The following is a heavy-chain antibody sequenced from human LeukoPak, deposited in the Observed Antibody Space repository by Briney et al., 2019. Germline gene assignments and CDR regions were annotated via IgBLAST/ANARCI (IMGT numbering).Heavy chain of an antibody. J-gene: IGHJ6*04. CDR3: ARSSSSWGGYYGMDV. D-gene: IGHD2-2*01. Sequence: SQTLSLTCAVSGGSISSGGYSWSWIRQPPGKGLEWIGYIYHSGSTYYNSSLKSRVTISVDRSKNQFSLKLSSVTAADTAVDYCARSSSSWGGYYGMDVWGKGTMVIVSS. CDR1: GGSISSGGYS. CDR2: IYHSGST. V-gene: IGHV4-30-2*01.